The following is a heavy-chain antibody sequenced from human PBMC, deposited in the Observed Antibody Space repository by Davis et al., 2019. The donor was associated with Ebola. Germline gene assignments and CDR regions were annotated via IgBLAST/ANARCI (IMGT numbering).Heavy chain of an antibody. J-gene: IGHJ5*01. D-gene: IGHD4-17*01. CDR1: RFTFSRYW. V-gene: IGHV3-74*01. Sequence: GESLKVSCAASRFTFSRYWMHWVRQAPGTGLVWVSRINIDGSTTTYADSVKGRFTISRDNAKNTLYLQMNNLRAKDTAVYYCARVAYGDYWRWFESWGQGTLVTVSS. CDR3: ARVAYGDYWRWFES. CDR2: INIDGSTT.